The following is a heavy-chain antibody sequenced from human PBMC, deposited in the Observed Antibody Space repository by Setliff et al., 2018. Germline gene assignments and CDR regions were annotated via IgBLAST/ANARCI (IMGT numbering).Heavy chain of an antibody. CDR1: GGSLSSYNY. V-gene: IGHV4-4*07. J-gene: IGHJ4*02. Sequence: PSETLSLTCTVSGGSLSSYNYWSWIRQPAGKGLEWIGQIYTDGSTNYSPSLKSRVTISIDKSNNQFSLKLTSMTAADTAVYYCAKGGGRYPSDSWGQGILVTVSS. CDR2: IYTDGST. D-gene: IGHD1-1*01. CDR3: AKGGGRYPSDS.